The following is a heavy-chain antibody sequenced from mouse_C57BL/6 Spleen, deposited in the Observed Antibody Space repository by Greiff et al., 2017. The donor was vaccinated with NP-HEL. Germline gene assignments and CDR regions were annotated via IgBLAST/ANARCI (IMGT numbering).Heavy chain of an antibody. J-gene: IGHJ2*01. CDR1: GFIFSDYG. V-gene: IGHV5-17*01. CDR3: ARGGTFDY. Sequence: EVKLVESGGGLVKPGGSLKLSCAASGFIFSDYGMHWVRQAPEKGLEWVAYISSGSSTIYYADTVKGRFTISRDNAKNTLFLQMTSLRSEDTAMYYCARGGTFDYWGQGTTLTVSS. CDR2: ISSGSSTI. D-gene: IGHD3-3*01.